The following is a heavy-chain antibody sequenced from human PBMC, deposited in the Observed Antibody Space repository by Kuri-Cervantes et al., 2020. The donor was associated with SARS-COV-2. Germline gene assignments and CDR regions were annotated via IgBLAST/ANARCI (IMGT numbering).Heavy chain of an antibody. CDR1: GFTFSSYG. V-gene: IGHV3-23*01. CDR3: AKVPRLGSFDY. J-gene: IGHJ4*02. CDR2: ISGSGGST. D-gene: IGHD1-26*01. Sequence: GGSLRLSCAASGFTFSSYGMHWVRQAPGKGLEWVSAISGSGGSTYYADSVKGRLTISRDNSKNTLYLQMNSLRAEDTAVYYCAKVPRLGSFDYWGQGTLVTVSS.